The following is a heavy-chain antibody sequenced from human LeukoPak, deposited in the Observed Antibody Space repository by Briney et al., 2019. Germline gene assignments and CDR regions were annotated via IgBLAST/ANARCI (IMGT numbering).Heavy chain of an antibody. CDR2: IKQDGSER. Sequence: GESLKISCKGSGYSFTSYWIGWVRQAPGKGLEWVANIKQDGSERYYVDSVKGRFTISRDNAKNSLYLQMNSLRAEDTAVYYCARARDHYYDSSGYYPRWGQGTLVTVSS. CDR3: ARARDHYYDSSGYYPR. V-gene: IGHV3-7*01. CDR1: GYSFTSYW. J-gene: IGHJ4*02. D-gene: IGHD3-22*01.